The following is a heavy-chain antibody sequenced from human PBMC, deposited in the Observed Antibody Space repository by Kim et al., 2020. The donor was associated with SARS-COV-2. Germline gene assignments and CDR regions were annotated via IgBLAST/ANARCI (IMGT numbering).Heavy chain of an antibody. D-gene: IGHD1-26*01. CDR2: ISAYNGNT. Sequence: ASVKVSCKASGYTFTSYGISWVRQAPGQGLEWMGWISAYNGNTNYAQKLQGRVTMTTDTSTSTAYMELRSLRSDDTAVYYCARAQIVGATQYYYYGMDVWGQGTTVTVSS. CDR3: ARAQIVGATQYYYYGMDV. CDR1: GYTFTSYG. V-gene: IGHV1-18*01. J-gene: IGHJ6*02.